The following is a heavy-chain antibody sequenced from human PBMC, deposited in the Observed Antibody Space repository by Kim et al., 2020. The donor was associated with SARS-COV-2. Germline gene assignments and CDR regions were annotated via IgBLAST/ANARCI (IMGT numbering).Heavy chain of an antibody. D-gene: IGHD5-12*01. CDR3: ASPVGQWLPTDAFDI. CDR2: ISSSGSTI. V-gene: IGHV3-48*03. J-gene: IGHJ3*02. Sequence: GGSLRLSCAASGFTFSSYEMNWVRQAPGKGLEWVSYISSSGSTIYYADSVKGRFTISRDNAKNSLYLQMNSLRAEDTAVYYCASPVGQWLPTDAFDIWGQGKMVTVSS. CDR1: GFTFSSYE.